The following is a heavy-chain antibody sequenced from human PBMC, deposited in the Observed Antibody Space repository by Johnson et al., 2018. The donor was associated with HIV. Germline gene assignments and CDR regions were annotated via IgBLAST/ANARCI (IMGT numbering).Heavy chain of an antibody. Sequence: VQLVESGGGLVKPGGSLRLSCAASGFTFSTYAMSWVRQAPGKGPEWVSALTPSGGGTYYADSVKGQFTISRDNSKDTLYLQMNKLRIEDTALYYCARVEAAAGLAFDIWGQGTMVTVSS. J-gene: IGHJ3*02. CDR1: GFTFSTYA. D-gene: IGHD6-13*01. CDR3: ARVEAAAGLAFDI. CDR2: LTPSGGGT. V-gene: IGHV3-23*04.